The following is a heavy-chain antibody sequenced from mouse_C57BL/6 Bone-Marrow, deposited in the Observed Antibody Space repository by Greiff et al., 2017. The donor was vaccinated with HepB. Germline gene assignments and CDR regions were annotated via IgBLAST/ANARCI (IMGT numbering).Heavy chain of an antibody. J-gene: IGHJ3*01. CDR3: AREGLDSSGAWFAY. CDR2: IDPSDSYT. CDR1: GYTFTSYW. V-gene: IGHV1-69*01. Sequence: QVQLQQPGAELVMPGASVKLSCKASGYTFTSYWMHWVKQRPGQGLEWIGEIDPSDSYTNYTQKFKGKSTLTVDKSSSTAYMQLSSLTSEDSAVYYCAREGLDSSGAWFAYWGQGTLVTVSA. D-gene: IGHD3-2*02.